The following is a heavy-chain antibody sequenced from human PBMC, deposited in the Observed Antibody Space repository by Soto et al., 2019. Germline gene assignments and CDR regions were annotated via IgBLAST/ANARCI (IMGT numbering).Heavy chain of an antibody. CDR1: GFTFSSYA. J-gene: IGHJ6*03. CDR3: AKDRGDGDYDYYYYMDV. D-gene: IGHD4-17*01. V-gene: IGHV3-23*01. CDR2: ISGSGGST. Sequence: GGSLRLSCAASGFTFSSYAMSWVRQAPGKGLEWVSAISGSGGSTYYADSVKGRFTISRDNSKNTLYLQMNSLRAEDTAVYYCAKDRGDGDYDYYYYMDVWGKGTTVTVSS.